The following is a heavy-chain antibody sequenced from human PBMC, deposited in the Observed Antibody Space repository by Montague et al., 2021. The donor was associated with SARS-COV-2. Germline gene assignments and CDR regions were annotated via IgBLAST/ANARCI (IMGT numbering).Heavy chain of an antibody. Sequence: SETLSLTCAVYGGSFSGCYWTWIRQSPGKGLEWIAEINHSGTTNYNFNPSLRSRVTISVDTSKSQFSLKLSSVTAADTDVYYCARWDPQTLTLIGLRGKSASDYWGQGTLVTVSS. CDR1: GGSFSGCY. CDR3: ARWDPQTLTLIGLRGKSASDY. J-gene: IGHJ4*02. CDR2: INHSGTT. V-gene: IGHV4-34*01. D-gene: IGHD4-23*01.